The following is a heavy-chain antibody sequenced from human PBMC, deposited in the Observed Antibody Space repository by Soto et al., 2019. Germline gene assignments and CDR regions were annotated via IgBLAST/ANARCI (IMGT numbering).Heavy chain of an antibody. V-gene: IGHV1-3*04. CDR1: GYTFTNYA. CDR2: INTANGDT. Sequence: QLVQSGAEMKKPGASVKVSCKASGYTFTNYAMHWVRQAPGQRLEWMGRINTANGDTIYSQNFQGRVTITRDTSASTVYLELSSLRFEDTAVYYCGRGQATFDPWGQGTLVTVSS. CDR3: GRGQATFDP. J-gene: IGHJ5*02.